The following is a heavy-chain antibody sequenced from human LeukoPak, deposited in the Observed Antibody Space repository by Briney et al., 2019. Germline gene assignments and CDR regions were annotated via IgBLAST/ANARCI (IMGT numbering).Heavy chain of an antibody. J-gene: IGHJ6*02. CDR2: ISAYNGNT. CDR3: ARGFRAHDPNAKLRLDYHYHGLDV. CDR1: GYTFTSYG. Sequence: ASVKVSCKASGYTFTSYGISWVRQAPGQGLEWMGWISAYNGNTNYAQKLQGRVTMTTDTSTSTAYMELRSLRSDDTAVYYCARGFRAHDPNAKLRLDYHYHGLDVWGQGTTVTVS. D-gene: IGHD5-12*01. V-gene: IGHV1-18*01.